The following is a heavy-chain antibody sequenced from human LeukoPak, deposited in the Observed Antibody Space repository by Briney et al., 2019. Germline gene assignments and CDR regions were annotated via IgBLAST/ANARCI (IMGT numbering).Heavy chain of an antibody. V-gene: IGHV3-30*02. D-gene: IGHD3-9*01. Sequence: GGSLRLSCAASGFTFSSYGIHWVRQAPGKGLEWVSFIRYDGTYKYYADSVKGRFTISRDNSKSTLYLQMNSLRVEDTAVYYCARDALLRYFDWLTSAQYYFDYWGQGTLVTVSS. CDR2: IRYDGTYK. CDR1: GFTFSSYG. J-gene: IGHJ4*02. CDR3: ARDALLRYFDWLTSAQYYFDY.